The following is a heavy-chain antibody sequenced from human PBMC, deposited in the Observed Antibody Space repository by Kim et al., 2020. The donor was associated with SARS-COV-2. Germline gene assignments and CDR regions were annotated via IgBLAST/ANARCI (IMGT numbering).Heavy chain of an antibody. V-gene: IGHV1-46*03. J-gene: IGHJ4*02. Sequence: YAQKFQGRVTMTRDTSKSTVYMELSSLRSGDTAVYYCARAPSSRERALDYWGQGTLVTVSS. CDR3: ARAPSSRERALDY. D-gene: IGHD2-2*01.